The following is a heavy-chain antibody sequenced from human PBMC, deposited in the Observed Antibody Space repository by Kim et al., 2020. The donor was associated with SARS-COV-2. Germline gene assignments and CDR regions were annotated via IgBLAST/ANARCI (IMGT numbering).Heavy chain of an antibody. J-gene: IGHJ6*02. D-gene: IGHD5-18*01. CDR3: AGGVGYSYRHMDD. Sequence: YADSVKDRFTISRDNSKNTLYLQMSSLRAEDTAVYYCAGGVGYSYRHMDDWGQGTTVTVSS. V-gene: IGHV3-74*01.